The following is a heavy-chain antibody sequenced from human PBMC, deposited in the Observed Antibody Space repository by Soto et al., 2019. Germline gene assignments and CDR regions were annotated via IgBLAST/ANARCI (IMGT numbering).Heavy chain of an antibody. Sequence: SETLSLTCTVSGGSISSGGYYWSWIRQHPGKGLEWIGYIYYSGSTYYNPSLKSRVTISVDTSKNQFSLKLSSVTAADTAVYYCARDLRYANWFDPWGQGTLVTVSS. D-gene: IGHD3-16*01. J-gene: IGHJ5*02. V-gene: IGHV4-31*03. CDR1: GGSISSGGYY. CDR3: ARDLRYANWFDP. CDR2: IYYSGST.